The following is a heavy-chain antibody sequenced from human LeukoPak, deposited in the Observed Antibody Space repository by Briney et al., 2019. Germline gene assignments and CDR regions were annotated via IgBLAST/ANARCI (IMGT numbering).Heavy chain of an antibody. CDR1: GGSISSGDYY. J-gene: IGHJ6*03. V-gene: IGHV4-30-4*08. CDR3: ARAITIFGVVNYYYMDV. D-gene: IGHD3-3*01. Sequence: SQTLSLTCTVSGGSISSGDYYWSWIRQPPGKGLEWIGYIYYSGSTHYNPSLKSRVTISVDTSKNQFSLKLSSVTAADTAVYYCARAITIFGVVNYYYMDVWGKGTTVTVSS. CDR2: IYYSGST.